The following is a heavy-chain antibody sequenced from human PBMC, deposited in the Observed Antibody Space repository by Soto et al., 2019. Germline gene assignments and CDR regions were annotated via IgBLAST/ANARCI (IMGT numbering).Heavy chain of an antibody. CDR1: GYTFTSYY. J-gene: IGHJ3*02. Sequence: ASVKVSCKASGYTFTSYYMHWLRQAPGQGLEWMGIINPSGGSTSYAQKFQGRVTMTRDTSTSTVYMELSSLRSEDTAVYYCAGGRLGIAAAGDDAFDIWGQGTMVTVSS. V-gene: IGHV1-46*01. CDR3: AGGRLGIAAAGDDAFDI. D-gene: IGHD6-13*01. CDR2: INPSGGST.